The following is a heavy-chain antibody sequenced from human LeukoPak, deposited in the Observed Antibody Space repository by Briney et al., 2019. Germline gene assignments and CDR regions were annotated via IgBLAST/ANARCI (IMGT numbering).Heavy chain of an antibody. CDR2: INPSGGST. D-gene: IGHD3-10*01. J-gene: IGHJ4*02. V-gene: IGHV1-46*01. CDR3: ARADYYGSGSYSTEAFDY. Sequence: ASVKASCKASGYTFTSYYMHWVRQAPGQGLEWMGIINPSGGSTSYAQKFQGRVTMTRDTSTSTVYMELSSLRSEDTAVYYCARADYYGSGSYSTEAFDYWGQGTLVTVSS. CDR1: GYTFTSYY.